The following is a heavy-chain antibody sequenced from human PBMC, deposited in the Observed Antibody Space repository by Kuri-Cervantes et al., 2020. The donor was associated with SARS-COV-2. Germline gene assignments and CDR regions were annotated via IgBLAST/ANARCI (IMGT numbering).Heavy chain of an antibody. J-gene: IGHJ4*02. V-gene: IGHV3-48*04. CDR2: ISSSGSTI. CDR1: GFTISNYC. Sequence: GGSLRLYCAASGFTISNYCLTWVRQAPGKGLEWVSYISSSGSTIYYADSVKGRFTISRDNAKNSLYLQMNSLRAEDTAVYYCARDWQGRYYFDYWGQGTLVTVSS. CDR3: ARDWQGRYYFDY.